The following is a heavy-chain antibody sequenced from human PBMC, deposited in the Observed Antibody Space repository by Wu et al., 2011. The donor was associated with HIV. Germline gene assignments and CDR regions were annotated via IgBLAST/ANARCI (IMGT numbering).Heavy chain of an antibody. Sequence: QVQLVQSGAEVQKPGASVTVSCKASGYTLISYGISWVRQAPGQGLEWIGWIRTYNGNTNYVQNLQGRVTLTTDTSTNTAYMELRSLRSDDTAVYYCARDESGTSSYYGMDVWGQGTTVTVSS. D-gene: IGHD1-26*01. V-gene: IGHV1-18*01. CDR1: GYTLISYG. J-gene: IGHJ6*02. CDR2: IRTYNGNT. CDR3: ARDESGTSSYYGMDV.